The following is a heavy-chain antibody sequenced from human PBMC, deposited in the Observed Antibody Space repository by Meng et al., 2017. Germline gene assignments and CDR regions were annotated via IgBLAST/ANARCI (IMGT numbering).Heavy chain of an antibody. V-gene: IGHV4-34*01. Sequence: VPLQQWGAGLLKPSRSLSLPCAVYGGSFSGYYWSWIRQPPGKGLEWSGEINHSGSTNYNPSLKSRVTISVDTSKNQFSLKLSSVTAADTAVYYCARGVRLPDYWGQGTLVTVSS. CDR2: INHSGST. CDR1: GGSFSGYY. CDR3: ARGVRLPDY. J-gene: IGHJ4*02. D-gene: IGHD2-15*01.